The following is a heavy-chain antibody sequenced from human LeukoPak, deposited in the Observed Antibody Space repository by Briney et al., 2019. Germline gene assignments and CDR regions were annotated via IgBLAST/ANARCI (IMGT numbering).Heavy chain of an antibody. CDR1: GGSISSSNW. J-gene: IGHJ6*02. D-gene: IGHD3-9*01. Sequence: SGTLSLTCAVSGGSISSSNWWSWVRQPPGKGLEWIGEIHHSGTTNYKPSLKSRVTISVDKSKNQFSLRLGSATAADTAVYYCTSRRYLDVWGQGTTVTVSS. V-gene: IGHV4-4*02. CDR2: IHHSGTT. CDR3: TSRRYLDV.